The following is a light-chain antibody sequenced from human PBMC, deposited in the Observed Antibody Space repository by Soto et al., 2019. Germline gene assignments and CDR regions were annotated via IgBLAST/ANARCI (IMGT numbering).Light chain of an antibody. CDR2: AAS. CDR3: QQSYSTPWT. CDR1: QSISSY. J-gene: IGKJ1*01. Sequence: DIQMTQSPSSLSASLGDRVTITCRASQSISSYLNWYQQKPGKAPKLLIYAASSLQSGVPSRFSGSGSGTDFTLTISSLQPEDFATYYCQQSYSTPWTFXQGTKVDIK. V-gene: IGKV1-39*01.